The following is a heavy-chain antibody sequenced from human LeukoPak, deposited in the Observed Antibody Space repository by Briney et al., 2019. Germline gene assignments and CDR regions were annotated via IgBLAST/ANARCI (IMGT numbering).Heavy chain of an antibody. J-gene: IGHJ2*01. D-gene: IGHD6-19*01. CDR3: ARPPYSSGSFDL. Sequence: PGRSLRLSCAASGFTFSNYWMHWVRQATWKGLVWVSRINSDGSSTSYADSEKGRFTISRDNAKNTLYLQMSSLRAEDTAVYYCARPPYSSGSFDLWGRGTMVTVSS. CDR2: INSDGSST. V-gene: IGHV3-74*01. CDR1: GFTFSNYW.